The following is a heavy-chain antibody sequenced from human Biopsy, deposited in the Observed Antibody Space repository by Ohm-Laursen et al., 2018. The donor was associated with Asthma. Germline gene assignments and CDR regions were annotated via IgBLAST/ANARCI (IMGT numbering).Heavy chain of an antibody. CDR2: IYSGGTS. V-gene: IGHV3-66*01. Sequence: SLRLSCSASGFAVSRDHMFWVRQAPGKGLERVSVIYSGGTSHTADSVRGRFTISRDYSKNTLYLQMNSLRAEDTAVYYCARTFHFWSPYHAEHYQLWGQGTLVTVSS. J-gene: IGHJ1*01. CDR3: ARTFHFWSPYHAEHYQL. CDR1: GFAVSRDH. D-gene: IGHD3-3*02.